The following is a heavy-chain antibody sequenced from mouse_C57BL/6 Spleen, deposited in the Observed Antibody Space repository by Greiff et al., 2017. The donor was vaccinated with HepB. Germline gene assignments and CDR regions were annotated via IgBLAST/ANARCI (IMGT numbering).Heavy chain of an antibody. CDR1: GYTFTSYW. D-gene: IGHD4-1*01. J-gene: IGHJ3*01. V-gene: IGHV1-55*01. Sequence: QVQLQQPGAELVKPGASVKMSCKASGYTFTSYWITWVTQRPGQGLEWIGDIYPGSGSTNYNEKFKSKATLTVDTSSSTAYMQLSSLTSEDSAVYYCARTGPRAAWFAYWGQGTLVTVSA. CDR3: ARTGPRAAWFAY. CDR2: IYPGSGST.